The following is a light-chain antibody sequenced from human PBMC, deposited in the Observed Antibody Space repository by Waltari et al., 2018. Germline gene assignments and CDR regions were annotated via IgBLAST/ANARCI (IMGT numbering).Light chain of an antibody. Sequence: DIQLTQSPSFLSASVGHRITITCRASQDISSYLAWYQQKPGRAPKVLISGASSLQSGVASRFSGSGSGTEFNLTISSLQPEDFVTYYCQQVKTYPLTFGGGTKVEIK. V-gene: IGKV1-9*01. J-gene: IGKJ4*01. CDR2: GAS. CDR1: QDISSY. CDR3: QQVKTYPLT.